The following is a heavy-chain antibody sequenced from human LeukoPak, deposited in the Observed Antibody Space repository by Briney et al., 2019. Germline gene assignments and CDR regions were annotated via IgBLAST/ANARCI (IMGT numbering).Heavy chain of an antibody. CDR3: ARARWVGDYDY. D-gene: IGHD4-17*01. V-gene: IGHV4-59*01. CDR2: IYYSGST. Sequence: SETLSLTSTVSGGSISCYYWSWIRQPPGKGLEWIGYIYYSGSTNYNPSLKSRVTISVDTSKNQFSLKLSSVTAADTAVYYCARARWVGDYDYWGQGTLVTVSS. CDR1: GGSISCYY. J-gene: IGHJ4*02.